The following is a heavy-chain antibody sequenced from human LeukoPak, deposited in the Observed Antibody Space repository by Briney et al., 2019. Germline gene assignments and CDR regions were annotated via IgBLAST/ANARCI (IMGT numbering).Heavy chain of an antibody. J-gene: IGHJ2*01. Sequence: SETLSLTCTVSGGSISSSSYYWDWIRQPPGKGLEWIGTIYYSGSTYYNPSLKSRVTISVDTSKNQFSLKAISVTAADTAVYYCARHVGRGSWYFHLWGRGTLVTVSS. CDR1: GGSISSSSYY. D-gene: IGHD2-15*01. CDR3: ARHVGRGSWYFHL. CDR2: IYYSGST. V-gene: IGHV4-39*01.